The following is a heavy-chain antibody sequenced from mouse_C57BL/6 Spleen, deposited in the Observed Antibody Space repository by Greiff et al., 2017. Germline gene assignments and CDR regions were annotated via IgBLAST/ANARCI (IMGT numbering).Heavy chain of an antibody. CDR1: GYSFTGYY. CDR3: ARLDYYGSSGGFAY. Sequence: VQLKQSGPELVKPGASVKISCKASGYSFTGYYMHWVKQSSEKSLEWIGEINPSTGGTSYNQKFKGKATLTVDKSSSTAYMQLKSLTSEDSAVYYCARLDYYGSSGGFAYWGQGTLVTVSA. D-gene: IGHD1-1*01. CDR2: INPSTGGT. J-gene: IGHJ3*01. V-gene: IGHV1-43*01.